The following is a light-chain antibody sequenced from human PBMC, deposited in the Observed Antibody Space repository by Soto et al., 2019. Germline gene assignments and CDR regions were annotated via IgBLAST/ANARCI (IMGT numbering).Light chain of an antibody. CDR1: ENVRTF. CDR3: QQRSNLLT. J-gene: IGKJ4*01. Sequence: EVALTQSPATLSLSPGERATLSCRASENVRTFVDWYQQRPGQAPRLLIHGASNRATGIPARFSGSGSGTDFTLTISNLEPEDFAVYYCQQRSNLLTFGGGTKVDIK. V-gene: IGKV3-11*01. CDR2: GAS.